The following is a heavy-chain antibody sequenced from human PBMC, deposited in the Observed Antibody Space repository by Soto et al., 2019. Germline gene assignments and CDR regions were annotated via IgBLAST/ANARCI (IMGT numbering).Heavy chain of an antibody. D-gene: IGHD3-3*01. J-gene: IGHJ6*02. CDR3: AKDYFTMTTLNYYGMDV. Sequence: QVQLVESWGGVVPPGRSLRLSCAASGFTFSHYGIHWVRQAPGKGLEWVAVISYDGSSKYYADSVKGRMTIYRDNSKNTLYLEMNSLTSDDTAVYYCAKDYFTMTTLNYYGMDVWGQGNRVTVSS. CDR1: GFTFSHYG. V-gene: IGHV3-30*18. CDR2: ISYDGSSK.